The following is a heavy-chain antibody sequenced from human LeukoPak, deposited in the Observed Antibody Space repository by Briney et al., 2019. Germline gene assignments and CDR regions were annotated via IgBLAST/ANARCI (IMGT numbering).Heavy chain of an antibody. D-gene: IGHD3-22*01. CDR3: ARADYYETSGPFGY. V-gene: IGHV3-11*06. CDR2: ISSSSSYT. Sequence: PGGSLRLSCAASGFTFSDYYMSWIRQAPGKGLEWVSYISSSSSYTNYADSVKGRFTISRDNAKNSLYLQMNSLRAEDTAVYYCARADYYETSGPFGYWGQGTLVIVSS. J-gene: IGHJ4*02. CDR1: GFTFSDYY.